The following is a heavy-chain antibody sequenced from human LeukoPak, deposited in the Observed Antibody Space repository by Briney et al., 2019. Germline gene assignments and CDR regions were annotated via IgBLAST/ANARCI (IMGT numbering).Heavy chain of an antibody. CDR2: IHTSGTI. V-gene: IGHV4-4*07. CDR3: ARDSGTTGEVKFDP. Sequence: SETLSLTCTVSGGSISSYYWSWIRQPAGTALEWIGRIHTSGTITYNPSLKSRVTMSVDTSKNQFSLKLSSVTAADTAVYYCARDSGTTGEVKFDPWGQGTLVTVSS. CDR1: GGSISSYY. D-gene: IGHD3-10*01. J-gene: IGHJ5*02.